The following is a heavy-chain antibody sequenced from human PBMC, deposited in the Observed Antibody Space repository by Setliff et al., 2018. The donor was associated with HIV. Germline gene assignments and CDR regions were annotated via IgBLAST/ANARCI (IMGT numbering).Heavy chain of an antibody. Sequence: ASVKVSCKASGYTFTDYYMHWVQQAPGKGLEWMGRVDPKNGKTLYAENLRGRITITADTSTDTAYMELNSLRSEDTAMYYCATLDYYGSQTCNLALHYWGQGTLVTVSS. CDR1: GYTFTDYY. CDR3: ATLDYYGSQTCNLALHY. CDR2: VDPKNGKT. V-gene: IGHV1-69-2*01. D-gene: IGHD3-10*01. J-gene: IGHJ4*02.